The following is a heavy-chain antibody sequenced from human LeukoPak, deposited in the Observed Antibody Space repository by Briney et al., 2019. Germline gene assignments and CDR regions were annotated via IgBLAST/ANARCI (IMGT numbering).Heavy chain of an antibody. D-gene: IGHD1-26*01. CDR2: IWYDGSNK. Sequence: GGSLRLSCAASGFTFSSYGMHWVRQAPGKGLEWVAVIWYDGSNKYYADSVKGRFTISRDNSKNTLYLQMNSLRADDTAVYSCAKQGLRGTAPYDYWGQGTLVTVSS. CDR1: GFTFSSYG. V-gene: IGHV3-33*06. CDR3: AKQGLRGTAPYDY. J-gene: IGHJ4*02.